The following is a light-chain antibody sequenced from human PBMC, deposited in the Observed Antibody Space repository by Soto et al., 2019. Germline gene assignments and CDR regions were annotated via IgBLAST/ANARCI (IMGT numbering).Light chain of an antibody. V-gene: IGKV1-5*01. J-gene: IGKJ1*01. CDR3: QQYNNYPWT. CDR1: QTISSW. CDR2: DAS. Sequence: DIQMPQSPSTLSGSVGDRVTITCRASQTISSWLAWYQQKPGKATKLLIYDASNLQSGVPSRFSGSGSGTEFTLTISSLQPDEFATYYCQQYNNYPWTVGQGTKVDIK.